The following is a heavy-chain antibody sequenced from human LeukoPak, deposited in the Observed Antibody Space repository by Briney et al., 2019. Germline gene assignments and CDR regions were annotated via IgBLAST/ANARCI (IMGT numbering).Heavy chain of an antibody. J-gene: IGHJ4*02. D-gene: IGHD5-18*01. CDR2: IKKDGSEK. Sequence: PGGSLRLSCAASGFTFSSYWMSWVRQAPEKGLEWVANIKKDGSEKYYVDSVKGRFTISRDNAKKSLYLQMNSLGAEDTAVYYCARHLSGITGYTYGRGIDYWGQGTLLTVSS. V-gene: IGHV3-7*01. CDR1: GFTFSSYW. CDR3: ARHLSGITGYTYGRGIDY.